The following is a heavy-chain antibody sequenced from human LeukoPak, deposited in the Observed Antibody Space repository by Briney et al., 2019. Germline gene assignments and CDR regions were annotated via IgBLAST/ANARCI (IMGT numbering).Heavy chain of an antibody. CDR1: GFTLSSYA. CDR3: ARGPVGATPFDY. Sequence: PGGSLRLSCAASGFTLSSYAMSWVRQAPGKGLEWVSAISGSGGSTYYADSVKGRFTISRDNSKNTLYLQMNSLRAEDTAVYYCARGPVGATPFDYWGQGTLVTVSS. J-gene: IGHJ4*02. V-gene: IGHV3-23*01. D-gene: IGHD1-26*01. CDR2: ISGSGGST.